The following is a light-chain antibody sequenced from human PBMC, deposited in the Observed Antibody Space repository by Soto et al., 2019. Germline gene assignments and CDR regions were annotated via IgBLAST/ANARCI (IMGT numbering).Light chain of an antibody. J-gene: IGLJ2*01. V-gene: IGLV1-40*01. CDR2: TNS. CDR3: QSYDSTHVI. CDR1: SSNIGAGFD. Sequence: QPVLTQPPSVSGAPGQRVTLSCTGNSSNIGAGFDVHWYQQLPGAAPKLLIFTNSHRPSGVPDRFSGSKSGTSASLAITGLQAEDEADYYCQSYDSTHVIFGGGTKLTVL.